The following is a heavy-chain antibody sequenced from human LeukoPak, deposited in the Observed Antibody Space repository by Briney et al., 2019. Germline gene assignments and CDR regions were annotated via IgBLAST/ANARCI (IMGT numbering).Heavy chain of an antibody. CDR3: TSMGKNDYVWGSYRQFDY. V-gene: IGHV3-73*01. CDR1: GFTFSGSA. J-gene: IGHJ4*02. CDR2: IRSKANSYAT. D-gene: IGHD3-16*02. Sequence: GGSLRLSCAASGFTFSGSAMHWVRQASGKGLEWVGRIRSKANSYATAYAALVKGRFTISRDDSKNTAYLQMNSLKTEDTAVYYCTSMGKNDYVWGSYRQFDYWGQGTLVTVSS.